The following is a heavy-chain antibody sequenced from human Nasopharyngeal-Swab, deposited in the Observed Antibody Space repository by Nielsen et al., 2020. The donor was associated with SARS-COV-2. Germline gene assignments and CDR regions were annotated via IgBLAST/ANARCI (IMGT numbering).Heavy chain of an antibody. V-gene: IGHV1-69*13. Sequence: SVKVSCKASGDAFSRFGISWVRQAPGQGLEWMGGIIPAFGTPTYAQDSAQDLQGRVTISADESTSTAYMGLSSLRSEDTAVYYCARGKGTSYYYYYGMDVWGQGTTVTVSS. D-gene: IGHD1/OR15-1a*01. CDR1: GDAFSRFG. CDR2: IIPAFGTP. J-gene: IGHJ6*02. CDR3: ARGKGTSYYYYYGMDV.